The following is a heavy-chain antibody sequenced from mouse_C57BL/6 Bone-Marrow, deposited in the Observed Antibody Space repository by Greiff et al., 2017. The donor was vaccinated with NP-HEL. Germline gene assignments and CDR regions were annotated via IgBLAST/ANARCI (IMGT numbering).Heavy chain of an antibody. CDR1: GFTFSDYG. Sequence: EVMLVESGGGLVKPGGSLKLSCAASGFTFSDYGMHWVRQAPEKGLEWVAYISSGSSTIYYADTVKGRFTISRDNAKNTLFLQMTSLRSEDTAMYYCARGELLYAMDYWGQGTSVTVSS. CDR2: ISSGSSTI. V-gene: IGHV5-17*01. D-gene: IGHD2-1*01. CDR3: ARGELLYAMDY. J-gene: IGHJ4*01.